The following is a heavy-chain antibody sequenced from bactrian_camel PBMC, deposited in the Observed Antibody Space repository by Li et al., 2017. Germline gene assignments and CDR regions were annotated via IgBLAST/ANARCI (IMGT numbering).Heavy chain of an antibody. J-gene: IGHJ4*01. CDR2: INSRFIT. D-gene: IGHD1*01. V-gene: IGHV3S31*01. CDR1: GFAFSDYP. Sequence: DVQLVESGGGSVQAGGSLRLSCVTSGFAFSDYPITWVRQAPGKGFEWVSSINSRFITDYPNSVKGRFTISKDNAKKTLYLQMNNLKPEDSAMYYCAADPALSCTNSPWAAMDYKGQGTQVTVS.